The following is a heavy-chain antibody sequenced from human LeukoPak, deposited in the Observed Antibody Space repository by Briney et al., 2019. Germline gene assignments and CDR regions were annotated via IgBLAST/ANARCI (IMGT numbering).Heavy chain of an antibody. Sequence: SETLSLTCTVSGGSIGDYYWSWIRQPPGQGLEWLGYIHCSGNTYYNPSLKSRLIISIDASKNQFSLNLSSVTAADTAVYYCARESPPDAFDIWGRGTVVTVSS. CDR2: IHCSGNT. V-gene: IGHV4-30-4*01. CDR3: ARESPPDAFDI. CDR1: GGSIGDYY. J-gene: IGHJ3*02.